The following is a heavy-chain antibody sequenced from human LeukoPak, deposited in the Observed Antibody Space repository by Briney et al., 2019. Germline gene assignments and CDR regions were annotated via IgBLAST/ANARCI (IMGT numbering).Heavy chain of an antibody. J-gene: IGHJ4*02. CDR1: GSTFSSYG. CDR2: ISYDGSNK. Sequence: GGSLRLSCAASGSTFSSYGMHWVRQAPGKGLEWVAVISYDGSNKYYADSVKGRFTISRDNSKNTLYLQMNSLRAEDTAVYYCAKSAMGGSDYWGQGTLVTVSS. CDR3: AKSAMGGSDY. V-gene: IGHV3-30*18. D-gene: IGHD3-10*01.